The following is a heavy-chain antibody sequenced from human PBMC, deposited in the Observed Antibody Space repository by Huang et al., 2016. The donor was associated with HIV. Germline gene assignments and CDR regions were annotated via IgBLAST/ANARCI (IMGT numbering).Heavy chain of an antibody. CDR1: GGSIRSSDYH. CDR3: ARHREGPVAYYSGWGSHLNYMDV. V-gene: IGHV4-39*01. Sequence: QLLLQESGPGLVKPSEALALTCAVSGGSIRSSDYHWGWIRQPPGKGLEWIGSIYYKGSTHYNPSLKSRVTIAVDTSKNLFFLNLTSMTAADTAVYYCARHREGPVAYYSGWGSHLNYMDVWGRGRTVVVSS. CDR2: IYYKGST. D-gene: IGHD3-10*01. J-gene: IGHJ6*03.